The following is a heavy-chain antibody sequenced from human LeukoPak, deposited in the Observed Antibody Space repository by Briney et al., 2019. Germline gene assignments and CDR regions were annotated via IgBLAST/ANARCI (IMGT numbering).Heavy chain of an antibody. Sequence: GGSLRLSCAASGFTFSSSAMSWVRQAPGKGLEWVSNISGSGSGGSTYYADSVKGRFTISRDNSKKTLYLQMNSLRAEDTAVYYCARGLPPAVADPPLDYWGQGTLVTVSS. J-gene: IGHJ4*02. V-gene: IGHV3-23*01. CDR1: GFTFSSSA. CDR3: ARGLPPAVADPPLDY. CDR2: ISGSGSGGST. D-gene: IGHD6-19*01.